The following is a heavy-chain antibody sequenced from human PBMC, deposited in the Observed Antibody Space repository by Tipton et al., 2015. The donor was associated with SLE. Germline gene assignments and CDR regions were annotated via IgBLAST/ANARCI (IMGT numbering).Heavy chain of an antibody. J-gene: IGHJ4*02. CDR1: GGSISSHY. Sequence: TLSLTCTVSGGSISSHYWSWIRQPAGKGLEWIGYIYTSGSTNYNPSLKSRVTISVDTSKNQFSLNLSSVTAADTAVYYCARGLQDLGEFDYWGQGTLVTVSS. V-gene: IGHV4-4*09. CDR2: IYTSGST. CDR3: ARGLQDLGEFDY. D-gene: IGHD3-10*01.